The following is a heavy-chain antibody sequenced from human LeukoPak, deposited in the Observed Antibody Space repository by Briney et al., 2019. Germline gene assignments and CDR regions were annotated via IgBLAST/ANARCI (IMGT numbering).Heavy chain of an antibody. CDR2: ISGSGSST. J-gene: IGHJ3*01. CDR1: GFTFSSYA. CDR3: AKEMDTIRDLDF. V-gene: IGHV3-23*01. Sequence: GGSLRLSCAASGFTFSSYAMNWVRQAPGKGLEWVSAISGSGSSTYYADSVKGRFTISRDNAKNTLYLQMNSLRAEDTAVYYSAKEMDTIRDLDFWGQGTMVTVSS. D-gene: IGHD5-24*01.